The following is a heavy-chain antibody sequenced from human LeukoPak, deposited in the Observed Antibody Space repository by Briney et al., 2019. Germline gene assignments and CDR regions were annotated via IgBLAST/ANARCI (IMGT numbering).Heavy chain of an antibody. D-gene: IGHD5-12*01. CDR1: GGTFSSYA. CDR3: ARARDGYNRNDY. CDR2: IIPILGIA. Sequence: GASVKVSCKASGGTFSSYAISWVRQAPGQGLEWMGRIIPILGIANYAQKFQGRVTITADKSTSTAYMELSSLRSEDTAVYYCARARDGYNRNDYWGQGTLVTVSS. J-gene: IGHJ4*02. V-gene: IGHV1-69*04.